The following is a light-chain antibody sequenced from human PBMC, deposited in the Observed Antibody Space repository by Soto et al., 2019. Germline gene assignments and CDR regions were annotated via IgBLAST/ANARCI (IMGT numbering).Light chain of an antibody. V-gene: IGKV3-15*01. CDR1: LSLLGTNGSNY. CDR2: DAS. CDR3: QQYNNWPPLT. Sequence: IVLTQSPLSLPVTPGEPASISCRSSLSLLGTNGSNYLAWYQQKPGQAPRLLIYDASTRATGIPARFSGSGSGTDFTLTISSLQSEDFAVYYCQQYNNWPPLTFGGGTKVDI. J-gene: IGKJ4*01.